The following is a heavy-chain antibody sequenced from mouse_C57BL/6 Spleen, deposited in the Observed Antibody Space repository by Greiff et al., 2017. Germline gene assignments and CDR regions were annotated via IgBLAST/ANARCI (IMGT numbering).Heavy chain of an antibody. J-gene: IGHJ3*01. CDR1: GFNIKDDY. Sequence: VHVKQSGAELVRPGASVKLSCTASGFNIKDDYMHWVKQRPEQGLEWIGWIDPENGDTEYASKFQGKATITADTSSNTAYLQLSSLTSEDTAVYYCTTDGSSTWFAYWGQGTLVTVSA. CDR3: TTDGSSTWFAY. D-gene: IGHD1-1*01. CDR2: IDPENGDT. V-gene: IGHV14-4*01.